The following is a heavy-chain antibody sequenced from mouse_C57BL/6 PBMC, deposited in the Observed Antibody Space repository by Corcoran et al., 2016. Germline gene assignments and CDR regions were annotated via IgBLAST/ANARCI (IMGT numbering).Heavy chain of an antibody. Sequence: QIQLVQSGPELKKPGETVKISCKASGYTFTTYGMSWVKQAPGKGLKWMGWINTYSGVPTYADDFKGRFAFSLETSASTAYLQINNLKNEDTATYFRARMGLRGYYFDYWGQGTTLTVSS. CDR2: INTYSGVP. CDR1: GYTFTTYG. V-gene: IGHV9-3*01. CDR3: ARMGLRGYYFDY. J-gene: IGHJ2*01. D-gene: IGHD2-4*01.